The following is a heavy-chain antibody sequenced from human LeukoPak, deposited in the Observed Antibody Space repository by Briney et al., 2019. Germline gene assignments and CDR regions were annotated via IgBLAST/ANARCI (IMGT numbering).Heavy chain of an antibody. D-gene: IGHD5-12*01. CDR3: TKHRGGWIDAFDI. Sequence: GGSLRLSCAASGFTFSSYAMSWVRQAPGKGLEWVSGISGSGGSSYSADSVKGRFTISRDNSKKTLYMQMNSLRAEDTAVYYCTKHRGGWIDAFDIWGQGTMVTVSS. CDR2: ISGSGGSS. CDR1: GFTFSSYA. V-gene: IGHV3-23*01. J-gene: IGHJ3*02.